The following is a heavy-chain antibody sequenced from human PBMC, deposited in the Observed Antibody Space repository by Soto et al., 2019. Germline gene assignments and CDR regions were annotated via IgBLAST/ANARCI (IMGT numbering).Heavy chain of an antibody. CDR3: ARDRYCSGGSCYSFDY. CDR2: ISYDGSNK. V-gene: IGHV3-30-3*01. J-gene: IGHJ4*02. CDR1: GFTFSSYA. Sequence: QVQLVESGGGVVQPGRSLRLSCAASGFTFSSYAMHWVRQAPGKGLEWVAVISYDGSNKYYADSVKGRFTISRDNSKNTLYLQMNSLRAEDTAVYYCARDRYCSGGSCYSFDYWGQGTLVTVSS. D-gene: IGHD2-15*01.